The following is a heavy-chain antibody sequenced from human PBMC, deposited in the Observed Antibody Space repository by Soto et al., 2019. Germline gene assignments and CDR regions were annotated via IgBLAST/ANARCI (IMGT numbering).Heavy chain of an antibody. Sequence: PSETLSLTCAVSGGSISSSNWWSWVRQPPGKGLEWIGEIYHSGSTNYNPSLKSRVTISVDKSKNQFSLKLSSVTAADTAVYYCARRSTMVRGVTARLNFDYWGQGTLVTVSS. J-gene: IGHJ4*02. D-gene: IGHD3-10*01. CDR2: IYHSGST. CDR1: GGSISSSNW. V-gene: IGHV4-4*02. CDR3: ARRSTMVRGVTARLNFDY.